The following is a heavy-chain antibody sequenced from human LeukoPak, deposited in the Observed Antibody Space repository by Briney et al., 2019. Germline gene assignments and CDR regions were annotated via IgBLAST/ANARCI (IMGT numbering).Heavy chain of an antibody. J-gene: IGHJ6*02. D-gene: IGHD1-1*01. CDR3: ARPLTSTNYYYGMDV. CDR2: IYYSGST. V-gene: IGHV4-39*01. CDR1: GGSISSSNNY. Sequence: SETLSLTCTVSGGSISSSNNYWGWIRQPPGKGLEWFGNIYYSGSTYYNPSLKSRVTISVDTSKNQFSLKLSSVTAADTAVYYCARPLTSTNYYYGMDVWGQGTTVTVSS.